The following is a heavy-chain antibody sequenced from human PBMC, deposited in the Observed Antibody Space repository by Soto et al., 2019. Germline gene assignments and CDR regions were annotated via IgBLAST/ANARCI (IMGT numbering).Heavy chain of an antibody. CDR3: ARRGYCSGGSCYSLGDDYYYYGMDV. V-gene: IGHV5-51*01. J-gene: IGHJ6*02. CDR1: RYSFTSYW. CDR2: VYPGDSDT. Sequence: LGESLKISGKGSRYSFTSYWIGWLPEMLWKCLEWMGSVYPGDSDTRYNPSVQAQVTVAADKSMSPADLQGSSLTASDTAMYYCARRGYCSGGSCYSLGDDYYYYGMDVCGQGTTVTVSS. D-gene: IGHD2-15*01.